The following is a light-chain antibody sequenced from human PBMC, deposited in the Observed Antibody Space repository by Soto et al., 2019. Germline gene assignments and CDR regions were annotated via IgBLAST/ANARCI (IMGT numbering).Light chain of an antibody. Sequence: EIVLTQSPGTLSLSPGERATLSCRASQSVGSADLAWYQQKPGQAPRLLIYDASNRATGIPARFSGSGSGTDFTLTISSLEPEDFAVYYCQQRSNWPPTFGQGTKVDIK. CDR1: QSVGSAD. CDR3: QQRSNWPPT. J-gene: IGKJ1*01. CDR2: DAS. V-gene: IGKV3-11*01.